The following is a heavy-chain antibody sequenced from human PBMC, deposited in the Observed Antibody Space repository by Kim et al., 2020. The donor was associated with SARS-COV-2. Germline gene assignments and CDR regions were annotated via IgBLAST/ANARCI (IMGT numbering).Heavy chain of an antibody. D-gene: IGHD6-13*01. CDR1: GGSISGYY. CDR2: ISYSGIT. Sequence: SETLSLTCTVSGGSISGYYLSWTRQTPGKGLEWIGYISYSGITNYNPSLKSRVTISVDPSQIQFSLQLSSVTAADTAVYYCARHVQSSNTWEIFDSWGQGTLVTVSS. V-gene: IGHV4-59*08. J-gene: IGHJ4*02. CDR3: ARHVQSSNTWEIFDS.